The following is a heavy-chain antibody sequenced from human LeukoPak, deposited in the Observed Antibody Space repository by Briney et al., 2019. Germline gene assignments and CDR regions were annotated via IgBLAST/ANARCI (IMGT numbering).Heavy chain of an antibody. J-gene: IGHJ4*02. Sequence: GGSLRLSCVASGFTFSSSWMSWVRQAPGKGLEWVANIKQDGSEKSYVESVRGRFTISRDNAKNSLYLQLNSLRAEDTALYYCARDNPPDYWGQGTLVTVS. V-gene: IGHV3-7*03. CDR1: GFTFSSSW. CDR3: ARDNPPDY. CDR2: IKQDGSEK.